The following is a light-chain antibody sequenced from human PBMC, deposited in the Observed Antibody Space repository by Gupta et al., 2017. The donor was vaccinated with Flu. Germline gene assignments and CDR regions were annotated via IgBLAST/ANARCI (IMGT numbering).Light chain of an antibody. CDR2: GAS. V-gene: IGKV3-20*01. Sequence: EIVLTQPPGTLSLSPGERATLSCRARQSIRSSQLAWYQQEPGQAPRLLIYGASSRATGIPDRFSGSGSGTDFTLTISRLEPEDFAVYYCQQDGSSPKAFGRGTKVEI. CDR1: QSIRSSQ. J-gene: IGKJ1*01. CDR3: QQDGSSPKA.